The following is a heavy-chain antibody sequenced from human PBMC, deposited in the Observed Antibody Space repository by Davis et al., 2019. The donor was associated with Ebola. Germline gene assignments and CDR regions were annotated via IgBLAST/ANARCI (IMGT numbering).Heavy chain of an antibody. CDR2: IYPDDSDT. D-gene: IGHD3-3*02. Sequence: GESLKISCKGSGYRFTSYWIGWVRQMPGEGLEWVGIIYPDDSDTRYSPSFQGQVTISADESISTAYLQWSSLKASDTAMYYCARGTSLARNFDYWGQGTLVTVSS. J-gene: IGHJ4*02. V-gene: IGHV5-51*01. CDR3: ARGTSLARNFDY. CDR1: GYRFTSYW.